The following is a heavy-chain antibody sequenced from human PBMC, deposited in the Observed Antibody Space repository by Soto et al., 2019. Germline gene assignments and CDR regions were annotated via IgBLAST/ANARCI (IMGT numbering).Heavy chain of an antibody. CDR2: VSKCDYT. Sequence: PGGSLRRSWAVSGFTFTNYGINWVRQAPGKGLEWVSLVSKCDYTYYSESVKGGFTISRDNARNSVSLQMNNLRAEDTAVYYCAREDTIIIPAVADFWRHGTLVTVSS. J-gene: IGHJ4*01. V-gene: IGHV3-21*01. CDR3: AREDTIIIPAVADF. CDR1: GFTFTNYG. D-gene: IGHD6-19*01.